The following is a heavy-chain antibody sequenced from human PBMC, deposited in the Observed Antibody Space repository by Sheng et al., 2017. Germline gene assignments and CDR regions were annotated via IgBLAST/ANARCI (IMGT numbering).Heavy chain of an antibody. Sequence: QLQLQESGPGLVKPSETLSLTCTVSGGSISSSNYYWGWIRQPPGKGLEWIGNIYYSGSTYYNPPLKSRVTISVDTSKNQFSLKLSSVTAADTVVYYCARDWSSPYYFDYWGQGTLVTVSS. CDR2: IYYSGST. J-gene: IGHJ4*02. V-gene: IGHV4-39*07. CDR1: GGSISSSNYY. CDR3: ARDWSSPYYFDY.